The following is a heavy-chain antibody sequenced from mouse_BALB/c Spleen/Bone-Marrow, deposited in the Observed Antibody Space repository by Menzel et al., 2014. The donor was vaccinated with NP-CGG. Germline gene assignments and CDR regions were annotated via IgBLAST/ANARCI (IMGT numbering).Heavy chain of an antibody. D-gene: IGHD2-1*01. Sequence: EVQLVESGAELVKPGASVKLSCTASGFNIKDTYMHWVKQRPEQGLEWIGRIDPANGNTKYDPKFQGKATITADTSSNTAYLQLSSLTSEDTVVYYCARNGNYGAWFAYWGQGTLVTVSA. V-gene: IGHV14-3*02. CDR1: GFNIKDTY. CDR2: IDPANGNT. CDR3: ARNGNYGAWFAY. J-gene: IGHJ3*01.